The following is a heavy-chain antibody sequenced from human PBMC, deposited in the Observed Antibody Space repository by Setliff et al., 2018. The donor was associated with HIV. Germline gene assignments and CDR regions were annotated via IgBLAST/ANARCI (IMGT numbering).Heavy chain of an antibody. CDR1: GGSISSNNW. CDR3: ARSSTPDTRAYYPDY. CDR2: IYHGGST. Sequence: SETLSLTCTASGGSISSNNWWSWVRQPPGKGLEWIGEIYHGGSTNYNSSLKSRVTISVDKSKNQFSLKLTSVTAADTAMYYCARSSTPDTRAYYPDYWGQGTLVTVSS. V-gene: IGHV4-4*02. J-gene: IGHJ4*02. D-gene: IGHD3-22*01.